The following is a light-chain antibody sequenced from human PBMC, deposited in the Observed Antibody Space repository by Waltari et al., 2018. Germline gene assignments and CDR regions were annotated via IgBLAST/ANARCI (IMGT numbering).Light chain of an antibody. CDR1: QSVSSNY. CDR3: QRYGRSRPT. V-gene: IGKV3-20*01. J-gene: IGKJ1*01. CDR2: GAS. Sequence: EIVLTQSPGTLSLSPGERATLSCRASQSVSSNYLAWYQQKPGKAPRLLISGASSRATGIPDRISGSGSGTDFTLTISRLEPEDFAVYYCQRYGRSRPTFGQGTKVEMK.